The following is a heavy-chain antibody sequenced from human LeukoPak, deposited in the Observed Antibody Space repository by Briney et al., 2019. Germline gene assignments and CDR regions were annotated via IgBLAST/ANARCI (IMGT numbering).Heavy chain of an antibody. CDR3: ARGRIPYCGGDCSPDY. CDR1: GGFFSGYY. D-gene: IGHD2-21*02. V-gene: IGHV4-34*01. CDR2: INHSGST. J-gene: IGHJ4*02. Sequence: PSETLSLTCAVYGGFFSGYYWSWIRQPPGKGLEWIGEINHSGSTSYNPSLKSRVTIPVDTSKNQFSLKLSSVTAADTAVYYCARGRIPYCGGDCSPDYWGQGTLVTVSS.